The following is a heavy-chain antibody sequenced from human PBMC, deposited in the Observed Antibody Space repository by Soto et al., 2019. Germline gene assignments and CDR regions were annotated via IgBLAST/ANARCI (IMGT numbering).Heavy chain of an antibody. CDR2: IYYSGST. V-gene: IGHV4-30-4*01. CDR1: GGSISSGDYY. D-gene: IGHD3-3*01. Sequence: SETLSLTCTVAGGSISSGDYYWSWIRQPPGKGLEWIGYIYYSGSTYYNPSLKSRVTISVDTSKNQFSLKLSSVTAADTAVYYCARCTRFWSGYYGVDYWGQGTLGTVSS. J-gene: IGHJ4*02. CDR3: ARCTRFWSGYYGVDY.